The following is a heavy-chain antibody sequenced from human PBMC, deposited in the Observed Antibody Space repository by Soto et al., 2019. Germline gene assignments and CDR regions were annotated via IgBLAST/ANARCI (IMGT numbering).Heavy chain of an antibody. CDR1: GGSISSGGYS. Sequence: SEALCLTCAVSGGSISSGGYSWSWIRQPPGKGLEWIGYIYHSGSTYYNPSLKSRVTISVDRSKNQFSLKLSSVTAADTAVYCCARVPGPWGQGTLVTVSS. J-gene: IGHJ5*02. CDR3: ARVPGP. V-gene: IGHV4-30-2*01. CDR2: IYHSGST.